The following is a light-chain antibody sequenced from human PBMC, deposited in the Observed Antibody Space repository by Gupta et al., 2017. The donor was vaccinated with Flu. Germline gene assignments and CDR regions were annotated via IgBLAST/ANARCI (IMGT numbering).Light chain of an antibody. J-gene: IGKJ2*03. Sequence: DIVMTQSPLSLPVTPGEPASISCRSSQSLLHSNGYNYLDWYLQKPGQSPQLLIYLGSNRASGVPERFIGSGSGTDCTLNISRVEAEDVGVDYCMQALNTQPYSFGRGTKLEIK. CDR1: QSLLHSNGYNY. CDR2: LGS. V-gene: IGKV2-28*01. CDR3: MQALNTQPYS.